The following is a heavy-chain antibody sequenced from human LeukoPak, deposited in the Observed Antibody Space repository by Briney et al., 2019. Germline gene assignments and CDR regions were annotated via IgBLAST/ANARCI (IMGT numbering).Heavy chain of an antibody. V-gene: IGHV3-30-3*01. CDR2: ISYDGSNK. CDR3: ARAHYDSSGYYPAVAFDI. J-gene: IGHJ3*02. D-gene: IGHD3-22*01. Sequence: GRSLRLSCAASGFTFSSYAMHWVRQAPGKGLEWVAVISYDGSNKYYADSVKGRFTISRDNSKNTLYLQMNSLRAEDTAVYYCARAHYDSSGYYPAVAFDIWGQGTMVTVSS. CDR1: GFTFSSYA.